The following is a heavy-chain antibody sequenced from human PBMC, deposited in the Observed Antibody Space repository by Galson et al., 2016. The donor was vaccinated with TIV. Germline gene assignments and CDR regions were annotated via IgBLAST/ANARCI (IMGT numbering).Heavy chain of an antibody. D-gene: IGHD2-21*01. CDR1: GLSVTDNS. CDR3: AGDRRHCGNECFLRYYYGMDV. V-gene: IGHV3-66*02. Sequence: SLRLSCAASGLSVTDNSMTWVRQAPGQGLEWVALIYDDGKKMYADSVQGRFTISRDSSKNVLYLQMTSLRGDDTAVYFCAGDRRHCGNECFLRYYYGMDV. J-gene: IGHJ6*01. CDR2: IYDDGKK.